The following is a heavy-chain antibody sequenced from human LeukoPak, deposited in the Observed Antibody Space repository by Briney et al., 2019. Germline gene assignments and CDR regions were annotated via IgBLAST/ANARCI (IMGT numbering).Heavy chain of an antibody. V-gene: IGHV3-23*01. CDR3: AKDSLIVEPNAGYSNWFDP. CDR2: VSGSGAST. CDR1: GVTFSSYA. D-gene: IGHD3-9*01. J-gene: IGHJ5*02. Sequence: GGSLRLSCTASGVTASGVTFSSYAMSWVRQAPGKGLEWVSAVSGSGASTYYSDSVKGRFTISRDNSKNTVYLQMNSLRVEDSALYFCAKDSLIVEPNAGYSNWFDPWGQGARVTVSS.